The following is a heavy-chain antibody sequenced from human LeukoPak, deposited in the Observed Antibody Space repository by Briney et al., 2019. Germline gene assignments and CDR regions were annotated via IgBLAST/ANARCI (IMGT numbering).Heavy chain of an antibody. J-gene: IGHJ5*01. CDR1: GFTFSSHS. CDR3: S. CDR2: ITSDSSTR. Sequence: PGGSLRLSCAASGFTFSSHSMNWVCQAPGQGLEWVSYITSDSSTRFYADSVKGRFTASRDNAEKSMYLQMNNLRAEDTAVEFDSWGQGTLVTVSS. V-gene: IGHV3-48*01.